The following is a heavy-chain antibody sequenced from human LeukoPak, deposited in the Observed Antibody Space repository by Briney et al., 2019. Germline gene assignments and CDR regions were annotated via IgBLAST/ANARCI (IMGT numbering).Heavy chain of an antibody. CDR1: GGSISSYY. V-gene: IGHV4-59*01. J-gene: IGHJ3*02. D-gene: IGHD1-14*01. CDR2: VFYSGST. Sequence: SETLSLTCTVPGGSISSYYWNWIRQPPGRGLEWIGYVFYSGSTNYNPSLKSRVIISIDTSKNQFSLKLSSVTAADTAMYYCARDLTPGSDAFDIWGQGTMVTVSS. CDR3: ARDLTPGSDAFDI.